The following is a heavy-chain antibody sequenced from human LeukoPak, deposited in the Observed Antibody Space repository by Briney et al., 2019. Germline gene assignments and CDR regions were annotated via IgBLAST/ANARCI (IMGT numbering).Heavy chain of an antibody. CDR1: GYTFTGYY. D-gene: IGHD3-16*01. Sequence: GASVKVSCKASGYTFTGYYMHWVRQAPGRGLEWVGWINPKNGGSNYAQKFQGRVTMTRDRSISTAYMELSRLTSDDTAVYYCARASFWESPINWFAPWGQGTLVTVSS. CDR3: ARASFWESPINWFAP. V-gene: IGHV1-2*02. CDR2: INPKNGGS. J-gene: IGHJ5*02.